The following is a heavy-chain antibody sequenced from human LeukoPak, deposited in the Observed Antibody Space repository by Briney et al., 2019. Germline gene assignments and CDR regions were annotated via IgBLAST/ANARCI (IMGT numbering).Heavy chain of an antibody. J-gene: IGHJ1*01. V-gene: IGHV3-30*18. D-gene: IGHD6-19*01. CDR3: AKGSKGQWPSRKALEYFQH. Sequence: GGSLRLSCAASGFTFSSYGMHWVRQAPGKGLEWVAVISYGGSNKYYADSVKGRFTISRDNSKNTLYLQMNSLRAEDTAVYYCAKGSKGQWPSRKALEYFQHWGQGTLVTVSS. CDR2: ISYGGSNK. CDR1: GFTFSSYG.